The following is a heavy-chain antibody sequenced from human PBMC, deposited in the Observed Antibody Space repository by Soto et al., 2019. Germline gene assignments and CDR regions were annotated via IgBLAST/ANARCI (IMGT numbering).Heavy chain of an antibody. D-gene: IGHD2-8*02. CDR2: IYWNDDK. J-gene: IGHJ4*02. Sequence: GPTLVNPTQTLTLTCTFSGFSLKTSGVSVGWIRQPPGKALEWLALIYWNDDKRYRPSLKSRISITKDTSRNQVVLAMNNMDPIDTGTYYCAHVPYCAGGNCYYFDFWGPGILVTVSS. CDR1: GFSLKTSGVS. V-gene: IGHV2-5*01. CDR3: AHVPYCAGGNCYYFDF.